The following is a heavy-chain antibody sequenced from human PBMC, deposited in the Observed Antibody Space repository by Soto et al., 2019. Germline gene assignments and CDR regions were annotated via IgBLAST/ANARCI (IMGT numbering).Heavy chain of an antibody. CDR1: GYSFTSYW. V-gene: IGHV5-10-1*01. CDR2: IDPSDSYT. J-gene: IGHJ6*02. Sequence: PGESLKISCKGSGYSFTSYWISWVRQMPGKSLEWMGRIDPSDSYTNYSPSFQGHVTISADKSISTAYLQWSSLKASDTAMYYCARLDTAMSTVSYYYYGMDVWGQGTTVTVSS. D-gene: IGHD5-18*01. CDR3: ARLDTAMSTVSYYYYGMDV.